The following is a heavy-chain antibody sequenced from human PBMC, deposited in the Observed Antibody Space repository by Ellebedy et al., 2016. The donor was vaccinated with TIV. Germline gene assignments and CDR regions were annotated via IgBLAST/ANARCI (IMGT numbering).Heavy chain of an antibody. CDR2: ISGGGAGA. V-gene: IGHV3-23*01. CDR1: GFTFSSYA. Sequence: GESLKISCAASGFTFSSYAMNWVRQAPGKGLEWVSTISGGGAGAFYSDSVKGRFTISRDNSKNTLYLQMYTLRAEDTAVYYCAKGVRFLQWIDGFDMWGQGTMVTVSS. J-gene: IGHJ3*02. D-gene: IGHD3-3*01. CDR3: AKGVRFLQWIDGFDM.